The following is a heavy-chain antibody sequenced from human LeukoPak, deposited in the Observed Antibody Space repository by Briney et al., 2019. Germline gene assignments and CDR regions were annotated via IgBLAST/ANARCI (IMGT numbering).Heavy chain of an antibody. J-gene: IGHJ4*02. D-gene: IGHD5-24*01. Sequence: GGSLRLSCAASGFTFSSYAMHWVRQAPGKGLEWVAVISYDRSNKYYADSVKGRFTISRDNSKNTLYLQMNSLRAEDTAVYYCAKEKGDGLPFDYWGQGTLITVSS. V-gene: IGHV3-30-3*01. CDR1: GFTFSSYA. CDR3: AKEKGDGLPFDY. CDR2: ISYDRSNK.